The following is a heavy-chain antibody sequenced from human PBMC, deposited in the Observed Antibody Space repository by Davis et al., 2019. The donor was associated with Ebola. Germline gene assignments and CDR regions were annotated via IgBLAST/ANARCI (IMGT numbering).Heavy chain of an antibody. J-gene: IGHJ6*04. CDR2: ISGSGGST. CDR1: GFTFSSYA. Sequence: GESLKISCAASGFTFSSYAMSWVRQAPGKGLEWVSAISGSGGSTYYADSVKGRFTISRDTSKKTLYLQMNSLRAEDTAVYYCAKSGLSFGVVKYHYGMDVWGKGTTVTVSS. D-gene: IGHD3-3*01. V-gene: IGHV3-23*01. CDR3: AKSGLSFGVVKYHYGMDV.